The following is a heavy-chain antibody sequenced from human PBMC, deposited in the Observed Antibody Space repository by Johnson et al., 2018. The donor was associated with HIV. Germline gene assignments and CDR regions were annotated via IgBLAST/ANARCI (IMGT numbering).Heavy chain of an antibody. CDR2: IRYDGSNK. Sequence: QVQLVESGGGVVQPGGSLRLSCAASGFTFSSYGMHWVRQAPGKGLAWVAVIRYDGSNKYYADSVKGRVTISRDNAKNSLYLQMNSLRAEDTAVYYCARAAYCGGDCYSGSRLDAFDIWGQGTMVTVSS. D-gene: IGHD2-21*02. CDR1: GFTFSSYG. CDR3: ARAAYCGGDCYSGSRLDAFDI. V-gene: IGHV3-33*01. J-gene: IGHJ3*02.